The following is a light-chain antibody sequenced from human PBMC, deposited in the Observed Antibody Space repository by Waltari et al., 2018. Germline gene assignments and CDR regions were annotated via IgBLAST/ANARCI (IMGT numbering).Light chain of an antibody. Sequence: QTVVTQEPSLSVTLTCGLTSGSVSTTYYPYWFQQAPGQAPRTLIFDTNTRSSGVPDRFSGSILGNKAALTITGAQADDESDYYCVLSMGSGIWVFGGGTKLTVL. CDR3: VLSMGSGIWV. V-gene: IGLV8-61*01. CDR2: DTN. J-gene: IGLJ3*02. CDR1: SGSVSTTYY.